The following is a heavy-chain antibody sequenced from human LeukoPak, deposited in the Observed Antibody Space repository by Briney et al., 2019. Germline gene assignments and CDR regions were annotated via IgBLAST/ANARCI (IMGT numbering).Heavy chain of an antibody. CDR2: LNPNSGGT. CDR3: ARNYYGSGIYYYYGMDV. V-gene: IGHV1-2*06. Sequence: ASVKVSCKASGYTFTGYYMHWVRQAPGQGLGWMGRLNPNSGGTNYAQKFQGRVTMTRDTSISTAYMELSRLRSDDTAVYYCARNYYGSGIYYYYGMDVWGQGTTVTVSS. J-gene: IGHJ6*02. D-gene: IGHD3-10*01. CDR1: GYTFTGYY.